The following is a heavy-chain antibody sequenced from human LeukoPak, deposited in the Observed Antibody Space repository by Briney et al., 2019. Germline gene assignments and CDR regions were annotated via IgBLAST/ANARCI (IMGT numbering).Heavy chain of an antibody. J-gene: IGHJ6*03. CDR1: GFTFSSCG. Sequence: GGSLRLSCAASGFTFSSCGMHWVRQAPGKGLEWVAVIWYDGSNKYYADSVKGRFTISRDNSKNTLYLQMNSLRAEDTAVYYCGLGNYYYMDVWGKGTTVTVSS. D-gene: IGHD7-27*01. CDR3: GLGNYYYMDV. V-gene: IGHV3-33*01. CDR2: IWYDGSNK.